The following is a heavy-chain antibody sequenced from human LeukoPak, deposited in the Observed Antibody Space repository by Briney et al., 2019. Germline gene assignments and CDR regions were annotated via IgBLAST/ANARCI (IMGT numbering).Heavy chain of an antibody. V-gene: IGHV3-23*01. CDR1: GFTFSGYA. CDR2: ISGSGGRT. Sequence: PGGSLSLSCAASGFTFSGYAMSWVRRAQGRGLEGVSAISGSGGRTSYADSVKGRFTISRDNSKNTLYLQMNSLRAEDTAVYYCAKDRFGELLYDYWGQGTLVTVSS. J-gene: IGHJ4*02. D-gene: IGHD3-10*01. CDR3: AKDRFGELLYDY.